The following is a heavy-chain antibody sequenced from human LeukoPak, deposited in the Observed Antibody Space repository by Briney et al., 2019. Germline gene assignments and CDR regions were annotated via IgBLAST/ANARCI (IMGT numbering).Heavy chain of an antibody. J-gene: IGHJ5*02. CDR1: GDSVSSNSAA. CDR3: ARDGSSGWSNNWFDP. D-gene: IGHD6-19*01. V-gene: IGHV6-1*01. CDR2: TYYRSKWYA. Sequence: SQTLSLTCAISGDSVSSNSAAWNWIRQSPSRGLEWLGGTYYRSKWYADYAVSVKGRITINPDTSKNQVSLQLNSVTPEDTAMYYCARDGSSGWSNNWFDPWGQGTLVTVSS.